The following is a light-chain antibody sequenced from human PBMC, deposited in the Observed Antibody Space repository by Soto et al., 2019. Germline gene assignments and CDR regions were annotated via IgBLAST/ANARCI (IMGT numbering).Light chain of an antibody. Sequence: QPVLAQPASVSGAPGQGVTISCTGSSSNIGSTYDVQWYQQLPGTAPKLLIHGNTDRPSGVPDRFSGSKSGTSASLAITGLQADDEADYYCQSYDDSLSVHYVFGTGTKVTVL. J-gene: IGLJ1*01. CDR3: QSYDDSLSVHYV. CDR2: GNT. CDR1: SSNIGSTYD. V-gene: IGLV1-40*01.